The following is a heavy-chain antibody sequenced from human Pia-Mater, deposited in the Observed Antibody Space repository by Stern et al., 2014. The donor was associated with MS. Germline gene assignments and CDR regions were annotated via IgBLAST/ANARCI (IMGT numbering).Heavy chain of an antibody. CDR1: GGSISSSHYY. CDR2: AYDTGST. Sequence: QLVESGPGLVKPSETLSLTCTVSGGSISSSHYYWAWIRQPPGQGLDWVWSAYDTGSTYYHPSLGSRVAISGTPYTNQLPLQLSSVTAADTAVYYCARALWFGELSFDYWGQGTLVTVSS. CDR3: ARALWFGELSFDY. J-gene: IGHJ4*02. D-gene: IGHD3-10*01. V-gene: IGHV4-39*01.